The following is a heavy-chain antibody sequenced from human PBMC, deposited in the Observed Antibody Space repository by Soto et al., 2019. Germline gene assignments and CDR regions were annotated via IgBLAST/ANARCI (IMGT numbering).Heavy chain of an antibody. Sequence: SETLSLTCTVSGGSVSSGSYYWSWIRQPPGKGLDWIGYIYYSGSTNYNPSLKSRVTISVDTSKNQFSLKLSSVTAADTAVYYCARETRWFGELLRPLYYGMDVWGQGTTVTISS. CDR2: IYYSGST. D-gene: IGHD3-10*01. J-gene: IGHJ6*02. CDR1: GGSVSSGSYY. V-gene: IGHV4-61*01. CDR3: ARETRWFGELLRPLYYGMDV.